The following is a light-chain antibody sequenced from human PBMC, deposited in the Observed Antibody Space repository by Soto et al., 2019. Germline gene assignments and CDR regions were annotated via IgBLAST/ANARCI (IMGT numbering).Light chain of an antibody. V-gene: IGKV3-20*01. CDR1: QSVSSSY. CDR2: GAS. CDR3: QHLRT. Sequence: EIVLTQSPGPLSLSPGERATLSCRASQSVSSSYLAWYQQKPGQAPRLLIYGASSRATGIPDRFSGSGSGTDFTLTISGLEPEDYAVYYCQHLRTFGQGTKLEIK. J-gene: IGKJ2*01.